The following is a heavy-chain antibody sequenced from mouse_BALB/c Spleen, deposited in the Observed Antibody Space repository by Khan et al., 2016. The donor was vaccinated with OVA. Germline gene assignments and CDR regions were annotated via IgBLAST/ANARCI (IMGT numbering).Heavy chain of an antibody. CDR1: GYTFTSYW. Sequence: QVQLQQSGAELAKPGASVKMSCKASGYTFTSYWMHWVKQRPGQGLEWIGYINPSTGYTEYNQRFKDKATLTADKSSSTAYMQLSSLTSEESAVYYCANHGSSSGWLTYGGQGTLVTVSA. CDR2: INPSTGYT. J-gene: IGHJ3*01. V-gene: IGHV1-7*01. CDR3: ANHGSSSGWLTY. D-gene: IGHD1-1*01.